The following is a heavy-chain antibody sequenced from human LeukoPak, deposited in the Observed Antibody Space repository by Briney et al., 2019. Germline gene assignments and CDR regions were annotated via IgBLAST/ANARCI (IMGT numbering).Heavy chain of an antibody. CDR3: ASNGDYGDYGSYYYYMDV. V-gene: IGHV4-39*07. D-gene: IGHD4-17*01. Sequence: KPSETLSLTCTVSGGSISSNSHYWGWIRQSPGTGLEWIGSIYYSGTTYYNPSLKSRVTISIDTSKNQSSLKLTSVTAADTAVYYCASNGDYGDYGSYYYYMDVWGKGTTVTVSS. J-gene: IGHJ6*03. CDR2: IYYSGTT. CDR1: GGSISSNSHY.